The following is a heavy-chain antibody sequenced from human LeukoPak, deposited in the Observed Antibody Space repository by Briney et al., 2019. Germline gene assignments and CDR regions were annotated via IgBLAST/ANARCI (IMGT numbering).Heavy chain of an antibody. J-gene: IGHJ4*02. D-gene: IGHD2-15*01. V-gene: IGHV3-73*01. CDR1: GFTFSGAA. CDR3: TTFPGAVAPEGNY. Sequence: GGSLKLSCAASGFTFSGAAIHWVRQASGKGLEWVGRIRTKPNNYATAYAASVQGRFTISRDDSKKAAYLQMTSLRTEDMALYYCTTFPGAVAPEGNYWGQGTLVSVSS. CDR2: IRTKPNNYAT.